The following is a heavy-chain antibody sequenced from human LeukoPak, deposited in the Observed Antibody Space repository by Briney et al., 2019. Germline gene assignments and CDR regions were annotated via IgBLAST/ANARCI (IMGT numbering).Heavy chain of an antibody. V-gene: IGHV3-73*01. CDR2: IRSKANSYAT. Sequence: GGSLRLSCAASGFTFSGSAMRWVRQASGKGLEWVGRIRSKANSYATAYAASVKGRFTISRDDSKNTAYLQMNSLKTEDTAVYYCTRQEVTTVDYWGQGTLVTVSS. J-gene: IGHJ4*02. CDR1: GFTFSGSA. CDR3: TRQEVTTVDY. D-gene: IGHD4-17*01.